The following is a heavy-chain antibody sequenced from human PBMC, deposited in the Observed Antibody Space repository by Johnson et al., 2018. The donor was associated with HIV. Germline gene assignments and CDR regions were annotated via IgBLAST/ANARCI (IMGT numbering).Heavy chain of an antibody. Sequence: PAKGLEWVSVIYSGGDTYYADSMRGRLTISRDNSKNTVYLQMNSLRAEDTAVYYCASAKSGSFDAFDIWGQGTMVTVSS. CDR2: IYSGGDT. CDR3: ASAKSGSFDAFDI. D-gene: IGHD1-26*01. V-gene: IGHV3-53*01. J-gene: IGHJ3*02.